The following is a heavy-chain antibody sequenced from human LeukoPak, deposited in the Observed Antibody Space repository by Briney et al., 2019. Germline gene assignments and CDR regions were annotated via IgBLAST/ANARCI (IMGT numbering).Heavy chain of an antibody. CDR1: GFTFSSYW. V-gene: IGHV3-74*01. J-gene: IGHJ4*02. Sequence: GGSLRLSCAASGFTFSSYWMHWVRQAPGKGLVWVSRINSDGSSTSYADSVKGRFTISRDNAKNTLYLQMNSLRAEDTAVYYCARDRRYSSGWYYLDYWGQGNLVTVSS. D-gene: IGHD6-19*01. CDR2: INSDGSST. CDR3: ARDRRYSSGWYYLDY.